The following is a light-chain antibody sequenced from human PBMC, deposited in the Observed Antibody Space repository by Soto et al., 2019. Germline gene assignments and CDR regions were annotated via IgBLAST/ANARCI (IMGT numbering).Light chain of an antibody. CDR3: QQRSNWPRT. CDR2: DAS. Sequence: EIVLTQSPATLSLSPGERATLSCRASQSVGSYLAWYQQKLGQAPKLLIYDASNRATGIPARFRGSGSGTDFTLTISSLEPEDFAVYYCQQRSNWPRTFGQGTKVEIK. J-gene: IGKJ1*01. V-gene: IGKV3-11*01. CDR1: QSVGSY.